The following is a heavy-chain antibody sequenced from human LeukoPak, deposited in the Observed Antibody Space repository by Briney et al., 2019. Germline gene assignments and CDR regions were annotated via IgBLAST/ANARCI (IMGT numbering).Heavy chain of an antibody. J-gene: IGHJ4*02. CDR1: GVTFRNYA. D-gene: IGHD3-10*01. CDR3: AKGGQFELDYYFGY. V-gene: IGHV3-23*01. CDR2: LSGSGENK. Sequence: GGSLRLSCAASGVTFRNYAMTWVRQAPAKGLEWVSTLSGSGENKYYADSVKGRFTISRDNSKNTVYLLMNSLRAEDTAIYYCAKGGQFELDYYFGYWGQGTLVTVSS.